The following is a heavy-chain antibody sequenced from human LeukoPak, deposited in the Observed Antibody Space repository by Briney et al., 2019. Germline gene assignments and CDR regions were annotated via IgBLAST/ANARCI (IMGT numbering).Heavy chain of an antibody. J-gene: IGHJ3*02. CDR3: AKEGAGSLVHDAFDI. D-gene: IGHD3-10*01. V-gene: IGHV3-30*18. Sequence: AGRSLRLSCAASGFTFSSYGMHWVRQAPGKGLEWVAVISYDGSNKYYADSVKGRFTISRDNSKNTLYLQMNSLRAEDTAVYYCAKEGAGSLVHDAFDIWGQGTMVTVSS. CDR2: ISYDGSNK. CDR1: GFTFSSYG.